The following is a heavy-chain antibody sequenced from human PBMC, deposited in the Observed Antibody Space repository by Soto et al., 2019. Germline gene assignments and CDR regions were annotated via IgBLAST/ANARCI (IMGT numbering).Heavy chain of an antibody. J-gene: IGHJ4*02. CDR1: GFTFSSYG. CDR2: IWYDGSNK. CDR3: ARDASSGCHDY. Sequence: PGGSLRLSCAASGFTFSSYGMHWVRQAPGKGLEWVAVIWYDGSNKYYADSVKGRFTISRDNSKNTLYLQMNSLRAEDTAVYYCARDASSGCHDYWGQGTLVTVSS. V-gene: IGHV3-33*01. D-gene: IGHD6-19*01.